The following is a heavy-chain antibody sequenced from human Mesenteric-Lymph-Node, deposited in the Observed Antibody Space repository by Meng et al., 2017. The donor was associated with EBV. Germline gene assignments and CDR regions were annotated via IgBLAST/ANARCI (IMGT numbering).Heavy chain of an antibody. Sequence: QVQLQESGPGLVNTSQTLSLPCAVSGGSISSGGYYWSWIRQPPGKGLEWIVYISDGGNTYYNPSLKSRLSISVDTSKNQFSLKLTSVTAADTAVYYCARSYDSSGYQFDPWGQGTMVTVAS. J-gene: IGHJ5*02. D-gene: IGHD3-22*01. CDR3: ARSYDSSGYQFDP. CDR2: ISDGGNT. V-gene: IGHV4-30-4*01. CDR1: GGSISSGGYY.